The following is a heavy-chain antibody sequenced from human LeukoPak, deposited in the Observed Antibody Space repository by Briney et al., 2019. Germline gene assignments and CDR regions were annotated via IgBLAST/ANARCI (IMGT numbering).Heavy chain of an antibody. D-gene: IGHD2-2*01. CDR3: ASLTAWSSTDSDAFDI. V-gene: IGHV3-7*01. CDR2: IKQDGSDK. J-gene: IGHJ3*02. CDR1: GFTFSSYW. Sequence: GGSLRLSCAASGFTFSSYWMSGVRQAPGKGLEGVAYIKQDGSDKYYVDSVRGRFTISRDNAKNSLSLNMKSLRPEYTGIYYCASLTAWSSTDSDAFDIWGQGTMVTVSS.